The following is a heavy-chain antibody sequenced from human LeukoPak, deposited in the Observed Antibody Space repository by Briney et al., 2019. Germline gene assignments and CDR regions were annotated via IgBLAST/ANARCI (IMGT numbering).Heavy chain of an antibody. CDR3: ARRPTGDPKFDY. Sequence: SETPSLTCTVSGGSISSSHYWSWIRQPPGEGLEWIASINYSGSTYYNPSLKSRVTISVDTSKNQFSLKLSSVTAADTAVYYCARRPTGDPKFDYWGQGTLVTVSS. V-gene: IGHV4-39*01. CDR2: INYSGST. CDR1: GGSISSSHY. J-gene: IGHJ4*02. D-gene: IGHD7-27*01.